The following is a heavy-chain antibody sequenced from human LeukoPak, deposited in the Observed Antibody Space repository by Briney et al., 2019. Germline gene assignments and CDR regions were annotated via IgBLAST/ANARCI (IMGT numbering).Heavy chain of an antibody. D-gene: IGHD6-13*01. CDR2: INHSGST. CDR3: ARVRAAAGTGWFDP. J-gene: IGHJ5*02. Sequence: SETLSLTCAVYGGSFSGYYWSWIRQPPGKGLEWIGEINHSGSTNYNPSLKSRVTISVDTSKNQFSLKLSSVTAADTAVYYCARVRAAAGTGWFDPWGQGTLVTVSS. CDR1: GGSFSGYY. V-gene: IGHV4-34*01.